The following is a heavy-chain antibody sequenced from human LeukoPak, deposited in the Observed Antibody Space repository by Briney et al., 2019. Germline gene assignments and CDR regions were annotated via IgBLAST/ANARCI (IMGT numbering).Heavy chain of an antibody. J-gene: IGHJ3*02. CDR2: IWYDGSNK. V-gene: IGHV3-33*01. CDR1: GFTFSSYG. Sequence: PGGSLRLSCAASGFTFSSYGMHWVRQAPGKGLEWVAVIWYDGSNKYYADSVKGRFTISRDNSKNTLYLQMNSLRAEDTAVYYCARAGDFGYCSSTSCHDAFDIWGQGTMVTVSS. D-gene: IGHD2-2*01. CDR3: ARAGDFGYCSSTSCHDAFDI.